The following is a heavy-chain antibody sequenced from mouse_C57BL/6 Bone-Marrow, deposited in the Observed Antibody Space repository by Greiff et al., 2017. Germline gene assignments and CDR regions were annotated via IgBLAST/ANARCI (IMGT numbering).Heavy chain of an antibody. V-gene: IGHV1-69*01. Sequence: QVQLQQPGAELVMPGASVKLSCKASGYTFTSYWMHWVKQRPGQGLEWIGEIDPSDSYTNYNQKFKGKSTLTVDKSSSTDYMQLSSLTSEDSAVDYCARGDYDGSSYWYFDVWGTGTTVTVSS. CDR1: GYTFTSYW. CDR2: IDPSDSYT. J-gene: IGHJ1*03. CDR3: ARGDYDGSSYWYFDV. D-gene: IGHD1-1*01.